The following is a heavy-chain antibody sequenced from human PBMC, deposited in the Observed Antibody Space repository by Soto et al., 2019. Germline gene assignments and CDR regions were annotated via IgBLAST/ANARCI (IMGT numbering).Heavy chain of an antibody. Sequence: QVQLVQSGAEVKKPGDSVTVSCKASGYTFNTYLIAWVRQAPGQGLEWMGWISISTGDTDYAQNLQGRVTLTTDPSSSTAYMELKSLRPDDTALYYCARDGPGRPYGMDVWGQGTPVIVSS. J-gene: IGHJ6*02. D-gene: IGHD6-6*01. CDR3: ARDGPGRPYGMDV. CDR1: GYTFNTYL. V-gene: IGHV1-18*01. CDR2: ISISTGDT.